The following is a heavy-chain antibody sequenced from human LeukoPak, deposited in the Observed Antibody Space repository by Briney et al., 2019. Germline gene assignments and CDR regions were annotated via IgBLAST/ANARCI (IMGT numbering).Heavy chain of an antibody. D-gene: IGHD3-22*01. CDR2: INPSSGGT. CDR1: GYTFNYY. Sequence: ASVKVSCKSSGYTFNYYMHWVRQAPGQGLEWMGWINPSSGGTNYAQKFLGRVTVTRDTSISTAYMELSRLRSDDTAMYYCASGGGSSGFPDDWGRGTLVTVSS. CDR3: ASGGGSSGFPDD. J-gene: IGHJ4*02. V-gene: IGHV1-2*02.